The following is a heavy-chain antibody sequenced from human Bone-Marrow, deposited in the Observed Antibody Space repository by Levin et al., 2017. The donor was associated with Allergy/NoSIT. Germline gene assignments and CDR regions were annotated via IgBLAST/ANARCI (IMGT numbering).Heavy chain of an antibody. D-gene: IGHD3-22*01. CDR3: ARVGLYYDSSGWGVYDAFDI. Sequence: SENLSLTCAVSGGSISSSNWWSWVRQPPGKGLEWIGEIYHSGSTNYNPSLKSRVTISVDKSKNQFSLKLSSVTAADTAVYYCARVGLYYDSSGWGVYDAFDIWGQGTMVTVSS. CDR2: IYHSGST. J-gene: IGHJ3*02. CDR1: GGSISSSNW. V-gene: IGHV4-4*02.